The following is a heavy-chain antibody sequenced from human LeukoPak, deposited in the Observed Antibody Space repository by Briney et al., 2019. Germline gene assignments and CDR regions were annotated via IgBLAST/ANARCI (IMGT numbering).Heavy chain of an antibody. CDR1: GGTYSSYA. CDR3: ARRGYGDLIIDY. J-gene: IGHJ4*02. V-gene: IGHV1-69*13. Sequence: ASVKVSCKASGGTYSSYAISWVRQAPGQGLEWMGGIIPIFGTANYAQKFQGRVTITADESTSTAYMELSSLRSEDTAVYYCARRGYGDLIIDYWGQGTLVTVSS. D-gene: IGHD4-17*01. CDR2: IIPIFGTA.